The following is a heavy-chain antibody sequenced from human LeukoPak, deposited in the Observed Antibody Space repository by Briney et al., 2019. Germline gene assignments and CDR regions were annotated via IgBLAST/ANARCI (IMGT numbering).Heavy chain of an antibody. J-gene: IGHJ4*02. CDR2: ISSSSSTI. CDR3: ARGYSGYDYPPGDY. Sequence: PGGSLRLSCAASGFTFSSYSMNWGRQAPGKGLEWVSYISSSSSTIYYADSVKGRFTISRDNAKNSLYLQMNSLRAEDTAVYYCARGYSGYDYPPGDYWGQGTLVTVSS. CDR1: GFTFSSYS. D-gene: IGHD5-12*01. V-gene: IGHV3-48*04.